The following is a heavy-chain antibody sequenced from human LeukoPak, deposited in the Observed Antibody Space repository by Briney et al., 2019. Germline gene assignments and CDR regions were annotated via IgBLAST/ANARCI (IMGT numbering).Heavy chain of an antibody. J-gene: IGHJ5*02. CDR3: ARGADLAAAAHNWFDP. CDR1: GGSVSSGSYY. Sequence: SETLSLTCTVSGGSVSSGSYYWSWIRQPPGKGLEWIGYIYYSGSTNYNPSLESRVTISVDTSKNQFSLKLSSVTAADTAVYYCARGADLAAAAHNWFDPWGQGTLVTVSS. CDR2: IYYSGST. V-gene: IGHV4-61*01. D-gene: IGHD6-13*01.